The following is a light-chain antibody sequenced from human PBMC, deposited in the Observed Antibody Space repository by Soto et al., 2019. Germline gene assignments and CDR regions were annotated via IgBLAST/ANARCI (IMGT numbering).Light chain of an antibody. Sequence: DIQMTQSPSTLSASVGDRVTSSCRASQSISSWLAWYQQKPGKARKLLIYKASSLESGVPSRFSGSGSGTEFTLTISSLQPDDFATYYCQQYNSYWTFGQGTKVEIK. CDR1: QSISSW. CDR2: KAS. V-gene: IGKV1-5*03. CDR3: QQYNSYWT. J-gene: IGKJ1*01.